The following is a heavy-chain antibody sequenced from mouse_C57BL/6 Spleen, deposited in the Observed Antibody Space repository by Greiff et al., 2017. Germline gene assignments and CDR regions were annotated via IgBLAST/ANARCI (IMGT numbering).Heavy chain of an antibody. D-gene: IGHD1-1*01. CDR1: GYTFTSYW. CDR2: IYPGNSDT. Sequence: EVQLQQSGTVLARPGDSVTMSCKTSGYTFTSYWMHWVNQRPGQGLEWIGAIYPGNSDTSYNQKFKSKGKLTAVPTASSAYMELSILTHEDSTVYYCSSYYDGSSPFDYWGQGTTLTVSS. J-gene: IGHJ2*01. V-gene: IGHV1-5*01. CDR3: SSYYDGSSPFDY.